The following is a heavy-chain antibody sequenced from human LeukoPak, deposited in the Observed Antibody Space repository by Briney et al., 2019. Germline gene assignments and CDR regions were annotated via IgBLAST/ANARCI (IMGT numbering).Heavy chain of an antibody. J-gene: IGHJ4*02. V-gene: IGHV5-51*01. CDR1: GYNFAAFW. CDR2: INPGDSDT. CDR3: ARSRYRSGWYGFDF. D-gene: IGHD6-19*01. Sequence: GESLKISCKGSGYNFAAFWIAWVGQMPGKGLEWMGLINPGDSDTRYSPSLQGQVSISADKSTSTAYLECSSLKASDSAMYYCARSRYRSGWYGFDFWGQGTLVTVSS.